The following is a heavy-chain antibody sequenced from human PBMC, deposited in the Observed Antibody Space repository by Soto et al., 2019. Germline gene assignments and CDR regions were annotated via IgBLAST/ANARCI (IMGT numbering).Heavy chain of an antibody. V-gene: IGHV1-2*04. CDR2: INPNSGGT. CDR3: ARAEYSYGRLFGY. CDR1: GYTFTGYY. Sequence: ASVKVSCKASGYTFTGYYMHWVRQAPGQGLEWMGWINPNSGGTNYAQKFQGWVTMTRDTSISTAYMELSRLRSDDTAVYYCARAEYSYGRLFGYWGQGTLVTVSS. J-gene: IGHJ4*02. D-gene: IGHD5-18*01.